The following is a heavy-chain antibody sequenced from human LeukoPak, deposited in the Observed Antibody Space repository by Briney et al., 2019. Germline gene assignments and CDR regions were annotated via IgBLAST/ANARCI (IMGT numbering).Heavy chain of an antibody. Sequence: SETLSLTCTVSGGSISSYYWSWIRQPPGKGLECIGYIYYSGSTNYNPSLKSRVNISIDTSRTQFSLKLSSVTAADTAVYYCARGSSLRDADAFDIWGQGTMVTVSS. CDR2: IYYSGST. D-gene: IGHD6-6*01. CDR3: ARGSSLRDADAFDI. V-gene: IGHV4-59*12. CDR1: GGSISSYY. J-gene: IGHJ3*02.